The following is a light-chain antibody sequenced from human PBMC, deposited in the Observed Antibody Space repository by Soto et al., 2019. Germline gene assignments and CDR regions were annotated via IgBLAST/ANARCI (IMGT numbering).Light chain of an antibody. V-gene: IGKV3-15*01. CDR1: QSISSN. CDR3: QQYNNWPPYT. CDR2: GAS. Sequence: EIVMAQFPATLSVFPGERATLSCRASQSISSNLAWYQQKPGQAPRLLIYGASARATGIPARFIGSGSGTEFTLTISSLQSEDFAVYYCQQYNNWPPYTFGQGTKLEIK. J-gene: IGKJ2*01.